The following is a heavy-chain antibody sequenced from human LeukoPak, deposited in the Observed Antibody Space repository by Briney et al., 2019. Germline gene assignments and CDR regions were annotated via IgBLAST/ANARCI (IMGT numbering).Heavy chain of an antibody. CDR3: ARVTVAYYYGMDV. CDR1: GGSISSGGYS. CDR2: IYHSGST. V-gene: IGHV4-30-2*01. D-gene: IGHD4-23*01. Sequence: SETLSLTCAVSGGSISSGGYSWSWIRQPPGKGLEWIGYIYHSGSTYYNPSLKSRVTISVDTSKNQFSLKLSSVTAADTAVYYCARVTVAYYYGMDVWGQGTTVTVSS. J-gene: IGHJ6*02.